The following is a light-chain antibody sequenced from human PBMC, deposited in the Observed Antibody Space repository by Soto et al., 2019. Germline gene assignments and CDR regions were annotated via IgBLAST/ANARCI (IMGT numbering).Light chain of an antibody. Sequence: DIQITQSPSTLSSSVADRFIITCGASQTISDWVAWYQQRPGKAPKLLIYDASTLEGGVPSRFSGSGSGTKFTLTITSLQPDDSATYYCQQHNSSPWTFGQGTKVDIK. CDR3: QQHNSSPWT. CDR2: DAS. CDR1: QTISDW. V-gene: IGKV1-5*01. J-gene: IGKJ1*01.